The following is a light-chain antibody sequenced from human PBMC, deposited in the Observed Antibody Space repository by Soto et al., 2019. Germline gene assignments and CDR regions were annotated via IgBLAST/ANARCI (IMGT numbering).Light chain of an antibody. CDR1: QTVSNN. CDR3: QQDNMTPFT. J-gene: IGKJ3*01. CDR2: ASS. V-gene: IGKV1-39*01. Sequence: DIQMTQSPSSLSASVGDRVTITCRTSQTVSNNLNWYQRKPGKAPSLLIYASSTLQSGVPSRFIGSGSETEFTLTISCLQPEDFATYYCQQDNMTPFTFGPGTKVDI.